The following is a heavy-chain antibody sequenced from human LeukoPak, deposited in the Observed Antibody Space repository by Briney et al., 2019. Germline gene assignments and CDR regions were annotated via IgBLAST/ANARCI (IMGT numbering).Heavy chain of an antibody. J-gene: IGHJ4*02. Sequence: PGRSLRLSCAASGFTFDDYAMHWVRQAPGKGLEWVSGISWNSGSIGYADSVKGRFTISRDNAKNSLYLQMNSLRAEDTAVYYCAKRYYGSGNYDPLFDSWGQGILVTVSS. CDR3: AKRYYGSGNYDPLFDS. D-gene: IGHD3-10*01. V-gene: IGHV3-9*01. CDR1: GFTFDDYA. CDR2: ISWNSGSI.